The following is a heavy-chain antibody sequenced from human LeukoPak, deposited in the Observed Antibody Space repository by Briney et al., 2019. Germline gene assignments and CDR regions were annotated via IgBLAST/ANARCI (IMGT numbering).Heavy chain of an antibody. D-gene: IGHD2-8*02. V-gene: IGHV3-23*01. Sequence: GGSLRLSCVASGFTFSSYAMYWVRQAPGKGLEWVSAIGGTGGNIFYTDSVKGRFTISRDNSKNTLYLLMNSLGDEDTAVYYCGILPPGYWGQGTQVTVS. J-gene: IGHJ4*02. CDR3: GILPPGY. CDR1: GFTFSSYA. CDR2: IGGTGGNI.